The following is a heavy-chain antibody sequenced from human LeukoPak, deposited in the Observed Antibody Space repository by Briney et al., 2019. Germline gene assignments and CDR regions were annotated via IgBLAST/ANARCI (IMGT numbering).Heavy chain of an antibody. CDR1: GFIFSDHY. D-gene: IGHD2-2*01. J-gene: IGHJ6*02. Sequence: GGSLRLSCAASGFIFSDHYMDWVRQAPGKGLEWVARCRNKVNSYTTEYAASVKGRFTISRDESKNSLLLQMNTLKAEDTAVYYCVRTLAKSCTSTTCYDYVMDVWGQGTTVTVSS. V-gene: IGHV3-72*01. CDR3: VRTLAKSCTSTTCYDYVMDV. CDR2: CRNKVNSYTT.